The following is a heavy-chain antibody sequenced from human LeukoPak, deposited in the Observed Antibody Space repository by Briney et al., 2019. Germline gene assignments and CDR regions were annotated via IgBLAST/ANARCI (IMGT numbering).Heavy chain of an antibody. CDR2: LNPNSDNT. CDR1: GYTFTTYD. CDR3: GRAGSHDRQTIDF. V-gene: IGHV1-8*01. J-gene: IGHJ4*02. D-gene: IGHD1-26*01. Sequence: ASVKASCKTSGYTFTTYDINWVRQATGQGLEWMGWLNPNSDNTASAQSFQGRLTLTRNTSISTAYMELSSLRSEDTAIYYCGRAGSHDRQTIDFWGQGTLVSVSS.